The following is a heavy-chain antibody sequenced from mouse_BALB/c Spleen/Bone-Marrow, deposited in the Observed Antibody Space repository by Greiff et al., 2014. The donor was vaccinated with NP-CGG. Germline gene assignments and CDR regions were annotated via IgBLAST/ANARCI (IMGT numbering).Heavy chain of an antibody. CDR2: ISSGSSTI. Sequence: DVKLVESGGGLVQPGGSRKLSCAASGFTFSSFGMHWVRQAPEKGLEWVAYISSGSSTIXXXXXXXEXXTTXXDNTKNTLFLQMTSLMSEDTAMYYCARSDGNYDYAMDYWGQGTSVTVSS. J-gene: IGHJ4*01. V-gene: IGHV5-17*02. CDR1: GFTFSSFG. D-gene: IGHD2-1*01. CDR3: ARSDGNYDYAMDY.